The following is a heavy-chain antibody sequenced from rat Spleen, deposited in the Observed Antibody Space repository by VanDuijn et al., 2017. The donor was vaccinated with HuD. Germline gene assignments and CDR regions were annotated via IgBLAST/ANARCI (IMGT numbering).Heavy chain of an antibody. D-gene: IGHD1-12*03. CDR3: ATSTVYDGYPSWFAY. CDR1: GFTFNYYW. J-gene: IGHJ3*01. V-gene: IGHV5-31*01. Sequence: EVQLVESGGGLVQPGRSLKLSCVASGFTFNYYWMTWIRQAPGKGLEWVASISTGGTNNYYRDSVKGRFTISRDNAKNTQYLQMDSLRSEDTATYYCATSTVYDGYPSWFAYWGQGTLVTVSS. CDR2: ISTGGTNN.